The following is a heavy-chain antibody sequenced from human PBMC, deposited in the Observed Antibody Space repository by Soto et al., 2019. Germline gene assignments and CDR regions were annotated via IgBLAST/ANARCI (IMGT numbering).Heavy chain of an antibody. D-gene: IGHD3-3*01. CDR1: GFTFSSYG. J-gene: IGHJ4*02. Sequence: QVQLVESGGGVVQPGRSLRLSCAASGFTFSSYGMHWVRQAPGKGLEWVAVISYDGSNKYYADSVKGRFTISRDNSKNTLYLQMNSLRDEDTAVYYCAKDMYYDFWSAIDYWGQGTLVTVSS. V-gene: IGHV3-30*18. CDR3: AKDMYYDFWSAIDY. CDR2: ISYDGSNK.